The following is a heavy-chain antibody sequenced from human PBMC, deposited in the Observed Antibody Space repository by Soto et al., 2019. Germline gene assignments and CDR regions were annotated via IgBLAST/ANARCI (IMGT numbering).Heavy chain of an antibody. D-gene: IGHD2-15*01. CDR1: GFTFSSYT. V-gene: IGHV3-23*01. J-gene: IGHJ4*02. CDR3: SKDKVCSGGICYYDY. CDR2: INGGGGST. Sequence: EVQLLEAGGDLIQPGGSLRLSCAASGFTFSSYTMTWVRQAPGKGLEWVSAINGGGGSTYYADSVKGRFTISRDNSKDTLYLQMNSLRAEDTAVYYFSKDKVCSGGICYYDYWGQGTLVTVSS.